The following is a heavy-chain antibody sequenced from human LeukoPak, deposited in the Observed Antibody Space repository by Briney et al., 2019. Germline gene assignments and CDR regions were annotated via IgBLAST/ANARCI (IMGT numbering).Heavy chain of an antibody. D-gene: IGHD3-22*01. V-gene: IGHV3-30*01. CDR2: ISYDGSNK. CDR1: GFTFSSYA. CDR3: ARDSPDGSGYPEYYFDY. Sequence: GGSLRLSCAASGFTFSSYAMHWVRQAPGKGLEWVAVISYDGSNKYYADSVRGRFTISRDNSKNTLYLQMNSLRAEDTAVYYCARDSPDGSGYPEYYFDYWGQGTLVTVSS. J-gene: IGHJ4*02.